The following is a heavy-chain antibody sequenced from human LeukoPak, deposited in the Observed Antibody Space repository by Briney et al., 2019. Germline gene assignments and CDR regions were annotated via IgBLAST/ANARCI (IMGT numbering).Heavy chain of an antibody. D-gene: IGHD1-1*01. CDR2: IYYSGST. V-gene: IGHV4-59*01. J-gene: IGHJ3*02. Sequence: PSETLSLTCTVSGGSISSYYWSWIRQPPGKGLEWIGYIYYSGSTNYNPSLKSRVTISVDTSKNQFSLKLSSVTAAGTAVYYCARVESDAFDIWGQGTMVTVSS. CDR3: ARVESDAFDI. CDR1: GGSISSYY.